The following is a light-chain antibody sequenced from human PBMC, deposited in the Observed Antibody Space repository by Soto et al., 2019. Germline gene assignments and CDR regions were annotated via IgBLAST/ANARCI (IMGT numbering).Light chain of an antibody. Sequence: QSALTQPPSASGSPGQPVTISCTGTGSDIGGYDFVSWYQQYPGKAPKLIIYDVNERPSGVPDRFSGSKSGNTASLTVSGLQTADDAHYYCSSFADNNKIFGGGTKLTVL. J-gene: IGLJ2*01. CDR3: SSFADNNKI. CDR2: DVN. V-gene: IGLV2-8*01. CDR1: GSDIGGYDF.